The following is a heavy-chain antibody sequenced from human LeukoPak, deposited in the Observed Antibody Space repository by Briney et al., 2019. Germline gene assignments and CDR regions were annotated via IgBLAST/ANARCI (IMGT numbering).Heavy chain of an antibody. V-gene: IGHV4-38-2*02. CDR2: IYHSGST. D-gene: IGHD6-13*01. Sequence: SETLSLTCTVSGYSISSGYYWGWIRQPPGKGLEWIGNIYHSGSTYYNPSLKSRVTISVDTSKNQFSLKLSSVTAADTAVYPCARGYSSSWYYNWFDPWGQGTLVTVSS. CDR1: GYSISSGYY. CDR3: ARGYSSSWYYNWFDP. J-gene: IGHJ5*02.